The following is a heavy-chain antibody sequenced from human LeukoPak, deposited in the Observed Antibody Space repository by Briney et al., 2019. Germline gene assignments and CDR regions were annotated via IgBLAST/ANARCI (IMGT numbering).Heavy chain of an antibody. J-gene: IGHJ4*02. D-gene: IGHD2-15*01. CDR2: IYSSGTT. CDR1: AVSISRYY. V-gene: IGHV4-4*07. Sequence: SETLSLTCTVPAVSISRYYWSWIRQPAGKGLEWIGRIYSSGTTNYNPSLKSRVTMSVDTSKNQLSLRLSSVTAADTAVYYCARDGRDCSGGSCFDWGQGTLVTVSS. CDR3: ARDGRDCSGGSCFD.